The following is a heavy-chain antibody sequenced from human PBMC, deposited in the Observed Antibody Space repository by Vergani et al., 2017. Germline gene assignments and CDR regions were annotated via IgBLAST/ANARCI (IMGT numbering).Heavy chain of an antibody. Sequence: QVQLVQSGAEVKKPGASVKVSCKVSGYTLTELSMHWVRQAPGKGLEWMGGFDPEDGETIYAQKFQGRVTMTEDTSTDTAYMELSSLRSEDTAVYYCARAYSNYADYYYYYGMDVWGQGTTVTVSS. CDR3: ARAYSNYADYYYYYGMDV. D-gene: IGHD4-11*01. V-gene: IGHV1-24*01. J-gene: IGHJ6*02. CDR1: GYTLTELS. CDR2: FDPEDGET.